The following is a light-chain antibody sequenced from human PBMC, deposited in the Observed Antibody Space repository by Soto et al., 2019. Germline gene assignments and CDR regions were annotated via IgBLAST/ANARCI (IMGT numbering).Light chain of an antibody. CDR2: EVT. Sequence: QSALTQSPSASGSPGQSVTISCIGTSSDVGGYNYVSWYQHHPGKAPQLIIYEVTKRPSGVPDRFSGSRSGTTASLTVSGLQAEDEADYYYGSYAGGNTFVFGTGTKLTVL. V-gene: IGLV2-8*01. J-gene: IGLJ1*01. CDR3: GSYAGGNTFV. CDR1: SSDVGGYNY.